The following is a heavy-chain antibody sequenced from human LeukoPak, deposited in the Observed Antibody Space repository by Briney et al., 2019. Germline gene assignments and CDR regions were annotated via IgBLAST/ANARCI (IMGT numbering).Heavy chain of an antibody. CDR2: ISSNGGST. Sequence: QPGGSLRLSCSPSGFTFSSYAKHWVRQAPGKGLEYVSAISSNGGSTYYADSVKGRFTISRDNSKNTLYLQMSSLRAEDTAVYYWVVQDIVEVVVSFIDYWGQGTLVTVSS. CDR3: VVQDIVEVVVSFIDY. V-gene: IGHV3-64D*09. J-gene: IGHJ4*02. D-gene: IGHD2-15*01. CDR1: GFTFSSYA.